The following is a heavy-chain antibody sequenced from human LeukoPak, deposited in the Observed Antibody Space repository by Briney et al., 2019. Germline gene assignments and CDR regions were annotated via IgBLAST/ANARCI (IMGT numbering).Heavy chain of an antibody. CDR3: VKADDYSPNSAFDI. D-gene: IGHD4/OR15-4a*01. J-gene: IGHJ3*02. V-gene: IGHV3-9*03. Sequence: PGGSLRLSXAASGFTFDDYAMHWVGQAPGKGLEWVSGISWNSGSICYADSVKGRFTISRDNAKNSLYLQMNSLRAEDMALYYCVKADDYSPNSAFDIWGQGTMVTVSS. CDR2: ISWNSGSI. CDR1: GFTFDDYA.